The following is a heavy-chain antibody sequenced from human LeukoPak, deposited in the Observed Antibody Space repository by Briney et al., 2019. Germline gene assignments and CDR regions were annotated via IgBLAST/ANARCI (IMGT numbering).Heavy chain of an antibody. Sequence: SETLSLTCTVSGGSISSYYWSWIRQPPGKGLEWIGYIYYSGSTYYNPSLKSRSTISIDTSKNQFSLKLSSVTAADTAVYYCARDQAGLAFDIWGQGTMVTVSS. V-gene: IGHV4-59*12. CDR2: IYYSGST. CDR3: ARDQAGLAFDI. J-gene: IGHJ3*02. D-gene: IGHD1-14*01. CDR1: GGSISSYY.